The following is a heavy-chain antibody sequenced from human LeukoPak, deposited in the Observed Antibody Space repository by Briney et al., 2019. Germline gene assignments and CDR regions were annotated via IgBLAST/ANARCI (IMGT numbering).Heavy chain of an antibody. CDR2: ISSSGSTI. CDR1: GLTFSDYY. V-gene: IGHV3-11*01. D-gene: IGHD3-9*01. Sequence: GGSLRLSCAASGLTFSDYYMSWIRQAPGKGLEWVSYISSSGSTIYYADSVKGRFTISRDNAKNSLYLQMNSLRAEDTAVYYCARVVRYYDILTGSYYFDYWGQGTLVTVSS. J-gene: IGHJ4*02. CDR3: ARVVRYYDILTGSYYFDY.